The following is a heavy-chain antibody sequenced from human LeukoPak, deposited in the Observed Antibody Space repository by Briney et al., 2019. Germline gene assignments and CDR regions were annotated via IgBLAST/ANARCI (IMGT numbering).Heavy chain of an antibody. D-gene: IGHD6-13*01. CDR2: ISWNSGSI. CDR3: ARDRKQQLVPYYYYGMDV. J-gene: IGHJ6*02. Sequence: GGSLRLSCAASGFTFDDYAMHWVRQAPGKGLEWVSGISWNSGSIGYADSVKGRFTISRDNAKNSLYLQMNSLRAEDTAVYYCARDRKQQLVPYYYYGMDVWGQGATVTVSS. CDR1: GFTFDDYA. V-gene: IGHV3-9*01.